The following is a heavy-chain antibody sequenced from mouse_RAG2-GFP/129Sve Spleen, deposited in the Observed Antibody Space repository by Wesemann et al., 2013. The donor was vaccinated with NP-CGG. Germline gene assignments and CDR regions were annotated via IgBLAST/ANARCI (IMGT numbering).Heavy chain of an antibody. CDR2: ISSGGGST. CDR3: ARRDGNYGWYFDV. Sequence: EVQLVESGGGLVKPGGSLKLSCAASGFAFSSYDMSWVRQTPEKRLEWVAYISSGGGSTYYPDTVKGRFTISRDNAKNTLYLQMSSLKSEDTAMYYCARRDGNYGWYFDVWGAGTTVTVSS. CDR1: GFAFSSYD. D-gene: IGHD2-1*01. J-gene: IGHJ1*01. V-gene: IGHV5-12-1*01.